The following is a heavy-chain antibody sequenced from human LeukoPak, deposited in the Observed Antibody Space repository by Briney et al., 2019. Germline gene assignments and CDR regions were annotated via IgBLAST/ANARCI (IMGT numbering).Heavy chain of an antibody. J-gene: IGHJ4*02. D-gene: IGHD7-27*01. CDR1: GGPLSSYY. Sequence: SETLSLTCTVFGGPLSSYYWSWIRQPPGKGLEWIGYTYYSGSTNYNPSLKSRVTISVDTSKNQFSLKLSSVTAADTAVYYCARDNWGWGYFDYWGQGTLVTVSS. CDR2: TYYSGST. V-gene: IGHV4-59*01. CDR3: ARDNWGWGYFDY.